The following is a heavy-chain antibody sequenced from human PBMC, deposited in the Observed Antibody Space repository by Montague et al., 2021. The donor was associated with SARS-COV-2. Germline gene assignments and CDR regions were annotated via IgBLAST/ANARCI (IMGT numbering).Heavy chain of an antibody. V-gene: IGHV6-1*01. CDR2: TYYTSKWNN. CDR1: GDSVSRIGVG. J-gene: IGHJ4*01. CDR3: ARWIMNSRYFDS. D-gene: IGHD3-16*01. Sequence: CAISGDSVSRIGVGWNWIRQSPSRGLEWLGSTYYTSKWNNDYTISVKSRISISPDTSKNQFSLQLNSVTPEDTAVYYCARWIMNSRYFDSWGQGILVTVSS.